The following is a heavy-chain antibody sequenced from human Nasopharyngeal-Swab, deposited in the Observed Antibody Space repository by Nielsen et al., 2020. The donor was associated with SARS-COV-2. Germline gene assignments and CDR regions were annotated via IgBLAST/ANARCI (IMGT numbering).Heavy chain of an antibody. CDR3: AKGYTPDY. Sequence: GGSLRLSCAASGFTFTNHYMTWVRQAPGKGLEWVANIKQDGGEKFYVDSVKGRFRVSRDNAQNSVYLQMDRLRVEDTAVYYCAKGYTPDYWGQGTLVTVSS. CDR2: IKQDGGEK. V-gene: IGHV3-7*02. J-gene: IGHJ4*02. CDR1: GFTFTNHY. D-gene: IGHD1-1*01.